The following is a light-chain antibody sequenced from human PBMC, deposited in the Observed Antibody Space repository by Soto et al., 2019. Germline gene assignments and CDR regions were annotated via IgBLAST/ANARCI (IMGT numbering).Light chain of an antibody. V-gene: IGKV3-11*01. CDR1: QSVSNH. CDR2: DAS. J-gene: IGKJ5*01. CDR3: PKSGN. Sequence: EIVLTQSPATLSLSPGERATLSCRASQSVSNHLGWYQQKPGQAPRLLIYDASNRATAIPARFSGSGSGTEFTLTIRRLKPEGFASYFCPKSGNFGQGTRLEIK.